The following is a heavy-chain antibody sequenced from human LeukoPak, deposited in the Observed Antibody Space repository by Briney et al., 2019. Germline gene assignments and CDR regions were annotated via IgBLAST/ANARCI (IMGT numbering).Heavy chain of an antibody. J-gene: IGHJ3*02. CDR3: AKQLYRSDAFDI. D-gene: IGHD1-1*01. Sequence: GGSLRLSCAASGFTFSSNFMSWVRQAPGKGLEWVSFIYSGGSTYYADSVKGRFTISRDNSKNTLYLQMNSLRAEDTAVYYCAKQLYRSDAFDIWGQGTLVTVSS. CDR2: IYSGGST. CDR1: GFTFSSNF. V-gene: IGHV3-53*01.